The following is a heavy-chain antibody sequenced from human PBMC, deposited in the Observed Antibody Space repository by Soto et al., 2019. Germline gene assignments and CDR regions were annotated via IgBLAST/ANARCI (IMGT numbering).Heavy chain of an antibody. J-gene: IGHJ4*02. CDR2: IISKTDGGTT. D-gene: IGHD4-17*01. CDR3: TTKPIYGDSAFYFDY. Sequence: EVQLVEFGGGLVEPGGSLRLSCAASGFTFSNAWMNWVRQAPGKGLEWVGRIISKTDGGTTEYAAPVKGRFTISRDDSKNTVNLQMNSLKTEDTAVYYCTTKPIYGDSAFYFDYWGQGTLVTVSS. CDR1: GFTFSNAW. V-gene: IGHV3-15*07.